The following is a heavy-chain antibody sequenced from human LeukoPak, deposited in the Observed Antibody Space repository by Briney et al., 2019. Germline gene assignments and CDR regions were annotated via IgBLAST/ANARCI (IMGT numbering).Heavy chain of an antibody. V-gene: IGHV1-2*02. CDR3: ALVTSGNWWFDP. D-gene: IGHD2-21*02. CDR2: INPDSGVT. CDR1: EYIFTIYH. J-gene: IGHJ5*02. Sequence: ASVKVSCKTSEYIFTIYHIHWVRQAPGHGLEWMAWINPDSGVTKYAQDLQGRVTVARDTSLTTTYMELSTLTSDDTAVYYCALVTSGNWWFDPWGQGTLVTVSS.